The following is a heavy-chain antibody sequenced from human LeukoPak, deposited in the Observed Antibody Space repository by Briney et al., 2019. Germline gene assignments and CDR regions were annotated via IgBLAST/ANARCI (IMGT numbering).Heavy chain of an antibody. J-gene: IGHJ4*02. CDR3: ARDAYSSSWYKDQGFDY. CDR1: GFTFSSYW. Sequence: PGGSLRLSCAASGFTFSSYWMSWFRQAPGKGLEWVANIKEDGSERSYVDSVKGRFTISRDNAKNSLYLQMNSLRAEDTAVYYCARDAYSSSWYKDQGFDYWGQGTLVTVSS. V-gene: IGHV3-7*01. D-gene: IGHD6-13*01. CDR2: IKEDGSER.